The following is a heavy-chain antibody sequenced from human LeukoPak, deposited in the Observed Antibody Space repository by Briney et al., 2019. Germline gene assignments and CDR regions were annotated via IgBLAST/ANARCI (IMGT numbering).Heavy chain of an antibody. V-gene: IGHV3-66*01. CDR2: IYSGGST. D-gene: IGHD3-22*01. Sequence: GGSLRLSCAASGLTGSSNYMSWVRQAPGEGLEWVSVIYSGGSTYYADSVKGRFTISRDNSKNTLYLQMNSLRAEDTAVYYCARERGPNYYDSSGFDYWGQGTLVTVSS. CDR3: ARERGPNYYDSSGFDY. CDR1: GLTGSSNY. J-gene: IGHJ4*02.